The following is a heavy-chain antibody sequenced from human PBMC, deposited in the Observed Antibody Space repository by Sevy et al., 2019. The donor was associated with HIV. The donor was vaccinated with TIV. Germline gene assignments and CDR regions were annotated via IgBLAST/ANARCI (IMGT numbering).Heavy chain of an antibody. D-gene: IGHD4-17*01. J-gene: IGHJ2*01. V-gene: IGHV4-61*02. CDR2: VHNTGSA. CDR3: ARHVGDYGFRYFDL. Sequence: SETLSLTCTVSGGSVTRGQFYWSWIRQPAGKGLEWIGRVHNTGSATYNPSLRNRVGMSIDTSKNQFSLVLSSVTAADTAVYCCARHVGDYGFRYFDLWGRGTLVTVSS. CDR1: GGSVTRGQFY.